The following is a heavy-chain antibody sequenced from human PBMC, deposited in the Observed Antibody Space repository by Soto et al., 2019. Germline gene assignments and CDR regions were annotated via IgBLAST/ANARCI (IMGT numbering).Heavy chain of an antibody. CDR3: ARGGQDFWSGSFDY. D-gene: IGHD3-3*01. CDR1: AGSISNYF. J-gene: IGHJ4*02. Sequence: ASETLSLTCTVSAGSISNYFCNWTRQPAGKGLEWIGRIDNSGSTNYNPSLKSRVTMSADTSRNQFSLKVNSVTAADTAVYYCARGGQDFWSGSFDYWGQGALVTVSS. CDR2: IDNSGST. V-gene: IGHV4-4*07.